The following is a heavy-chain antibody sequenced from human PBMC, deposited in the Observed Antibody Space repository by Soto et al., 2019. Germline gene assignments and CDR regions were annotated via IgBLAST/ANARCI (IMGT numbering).Heavy chain of an antibody. V-gene: IGHV1-69*12. CDR3: ARGGFVLVPAAPSNYGMDV. J-gene: IGHJ6*02. CDR2: IIPIFGTA. Sequence: QVQLVQSGAEVKKPGSSVKVSCKASGGTFSSYAISWVRQAPGQGLEWMGGIIPIFGTANYAQKFQGRVTITADESTSTAYMELSSLRSEDTAVYYCARGGFVLVPAAPSNYGMDVWGQGTTVTVSS. CDR1: GGTFSSYA. D-gene: IGHD2-2*01.